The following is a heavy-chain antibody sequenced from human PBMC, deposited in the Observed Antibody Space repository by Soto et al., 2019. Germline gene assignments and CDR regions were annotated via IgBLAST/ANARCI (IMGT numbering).Heavy chain of an antibody. V-gene: IGHV3-7*05. J-gene: IGHJ6*02. D-gene: IGHD3-3*01. CDR2: IKQDGSEK. CDR1: GFTFSSYW. CDR3: ARVFVYDFWSEYGMDV. Sequence: EVQLVESGGGLVQPGGSLRLSCAASGFTFSSYWMSWVRQAPGKGLEWVANIKQDGSEKYYVDSVKGRFTISRDNAKNSLYLQMNSLRAEDTAMYYCARVFVYDFWSEYGMDVWGQGTTVTVSS.